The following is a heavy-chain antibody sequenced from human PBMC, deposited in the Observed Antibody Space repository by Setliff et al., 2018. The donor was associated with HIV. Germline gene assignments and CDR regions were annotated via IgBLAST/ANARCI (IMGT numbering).Heavy chain of an antibody. CDR2: IYYSGNT. CDR3: AISYYYGSGIPGYYFDY. J-gene: IGHJ4*02. CDR1: GGSISSGDYY. V-gene: IGHV4-30-4*08. D-gene: IGHD3-10*01. Sequence: SETLSLTCTVSGGSISSGDYYWTWIRQPPGKGLEWIGYIYYSGNTFYNPSLKSRLTISIDTSKNQFSLKLSSVTAADTAVYYCAISYYYGSGIPGYYFDYWGQGTLVTVSS.